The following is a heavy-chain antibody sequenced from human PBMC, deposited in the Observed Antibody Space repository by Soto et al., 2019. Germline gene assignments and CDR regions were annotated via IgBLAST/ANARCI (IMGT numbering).Heavy chain of an antibody. CDR2: ISGNGGST. D-gene: IGHD2-15*01. V-gene: IGHV3-23*01. CDR3: GKDLGKGGYCSGGTCPFDY. J-gene: IGHJ4*02. CDR1: GFTFSSYA. Sequence: PGGSLRLSCAASGFTFSSYAMSWVRQAPGKGLEWVSAISGNGGSTYYADSVKGRFTISRDNSKNTLYLQMNSLRAEDTAVYYCGKDLGKGGYCSGGTCPFDYGGEGTLVTVP.